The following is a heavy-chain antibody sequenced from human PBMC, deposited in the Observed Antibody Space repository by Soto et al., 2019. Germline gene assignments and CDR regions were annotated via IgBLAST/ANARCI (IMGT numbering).Heavy chain of an antibody. V-gene: IGHV1-69*01. CDR1: GGTFSSYA. CDR3: ARSQGSSTSLEIYYYYYYGMDV. D-gene: IGHD2-2*01. CDR2: IIPISGTA. Sequence: QVQLVQSGAEVKKPGSSVKVSCEDSGGTFSSYAISWVRQAPGQGLEWMGGIIPISGTANYAQKFQGRVTITADESTSTAYMELSSLRSEDTAVYYCARSQGSSTSLEIYYYYYYGMDVWGQGTTVTVSS. J-gene: IGHJ6*02.